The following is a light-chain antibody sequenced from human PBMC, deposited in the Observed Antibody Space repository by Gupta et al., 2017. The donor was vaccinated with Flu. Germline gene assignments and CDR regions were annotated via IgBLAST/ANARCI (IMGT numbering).Light chain of an antibody. J-gene: IGLJ2*01. V-gene: IGLV1-40*01. CDR1: RSNIGAGSI. CDR2: VDN. CDR3: QSCDRRLSSVV. Sequence: SVLTQPPSVSGTPGQRVTLSFTGSRSNIGAGSILHWYQQLPVTAPKLLIYVDNNRASGVPDRFSGSKSGTSASLAITGRQAEDEADYYCQSCDRRLSSVVFGGGTKVTVL.